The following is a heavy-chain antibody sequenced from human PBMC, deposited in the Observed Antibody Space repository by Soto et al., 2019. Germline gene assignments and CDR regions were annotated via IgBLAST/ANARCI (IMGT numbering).Heavy chain of an antibody. D-gene: IGHD6-13*01. CDR3: ARQTTYSSSWYDY. Sequence: SETLSLTCTVSGGSISNYYWTWIRQPAGKGLEWIGRIYSSGSANYNPSLKSRVTMSVDTSKNQFSLKLSSVTAADTALYYCARQTTYSSSWYDYWGHGTLVTVSS. CDR2: IYSSGSA. J-gene: IGHJ5*01. CDR1: GGSISNYY. V-gene: IGHV4-4*07.